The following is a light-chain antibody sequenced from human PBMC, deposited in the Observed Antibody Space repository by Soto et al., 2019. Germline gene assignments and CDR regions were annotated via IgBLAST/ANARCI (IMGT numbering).Light chain of an antibody. J-gene: IGKJ1*01. CDR1: QSISSY. CDR2: GAS. CDR3: QQSYSTPRT. Sequence: DIQMTQSPSSLSASVGDRVTITCRASQSISSYLNWYQQKPGKAPKLLIYGASSLQSGVPSRFSGGGSGTDFTLTISSLQPEYFATYYCQQSYSTPRTFGQGTKVEIK. V-gene: IGKV1-39*01.